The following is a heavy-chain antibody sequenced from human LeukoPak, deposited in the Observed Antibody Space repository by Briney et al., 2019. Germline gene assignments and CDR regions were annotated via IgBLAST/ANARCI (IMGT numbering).Heavy chain of an antibody. CDR1: GGSISSGGYS. CDR2: IYHSGST. CDR3: ARAGGIYCSSATCSGGWFDP. J-gene: IGHJ5*02. V-gene: IGHV4-30-2*06. Sequence: KPSETLSLTCAVSGGSISSGGYSWSWIRQSPGKGLEWIGYIYHSGSTYYNPSLRSRVAISVDRSKNHFSLKLSSVTAADTAVYFCARAGGIYCSSATCSGGWFDPWGQGTLATVSS. D-gene: IGHD2-2*01.